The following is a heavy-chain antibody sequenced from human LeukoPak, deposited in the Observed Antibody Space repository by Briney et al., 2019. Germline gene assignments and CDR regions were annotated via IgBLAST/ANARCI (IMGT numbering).Heavy chain of an antibody. CDR3: ARGGYSYGLFDP. Sequence: LVKVSCKASGGTFSSYAISWVRQAPGQGLEWMGGIIPIFGTANYAQKFQGRVTITADESTSTAYMELRSLRSDDTAVYYCARGGYSYGLFDPWGQGTLVTVSS. J-gene: IGHJ5*02. D-gene: IGHD5-18*01. CDR2: IIPIFGTA. V-gene: IGHV1-69*13. CDR1: GGTFSSYA.